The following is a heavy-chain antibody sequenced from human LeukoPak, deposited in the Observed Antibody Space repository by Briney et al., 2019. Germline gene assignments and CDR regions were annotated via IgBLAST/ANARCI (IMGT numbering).Heavy chain of an antibody. Sequence: SETLSLTCTVSGGSISSYYWSWIRQPPGKGLEWIGYIYYSGSTNYNPSLKSRVTISVDTSKNQFSLKLSSVTAADTAVYYCARGDYLALFDYWSQGTLVTVSS. V-gene: IGHV4-59*01. CDR1: GGSISSYY. J-gene: IGHJ4*02. D-gene: IGHD3-16*01. CDR3: ARGDYLALFDY. CDR2: IYYSGST.